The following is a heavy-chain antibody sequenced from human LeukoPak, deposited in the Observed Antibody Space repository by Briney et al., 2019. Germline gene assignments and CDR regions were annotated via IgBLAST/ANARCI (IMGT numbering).Heavy chain of an antibody. CDR2: ISAYNGNT. J-gene: IGHJ3*02. D-gene: IGHD2-2*01. V-gene: IGHV1-18*01. CDR3: ARAKLGYCSSTSCYATDAFDI. CDR1: GYTLTSYG. Sequence: ASVKVSCKASGYTLTSYGISWVRQAPGQGLEWMGWISAYNGNTNYAQKLQGRVTMTTDTSTSTAYMELRSLRSDDTAVYYCARAKLGYCSSTSCYATDAFDIWGQGTMVTVSS.